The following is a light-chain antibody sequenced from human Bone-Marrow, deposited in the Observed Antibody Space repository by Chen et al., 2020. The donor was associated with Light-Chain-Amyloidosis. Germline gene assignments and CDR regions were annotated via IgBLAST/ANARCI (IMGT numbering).Light chain of an antibody. V-gene: IGLV2-14*01. CDR3: SSYTITNTLV. Sequence: QPALTQPPSVSGSPGQSITISCTGTSSAVGGDNHVSWYQQHPDKAPKLMIYEVTNRPSWVPDRFSGSKSDNASSLTISGLQTEDEADYFCSSYTITNTLVFESGTRVTVL. CDR1: SSAVGGDNH. CDR2: EVT. J-gene: IGLJ1*01.